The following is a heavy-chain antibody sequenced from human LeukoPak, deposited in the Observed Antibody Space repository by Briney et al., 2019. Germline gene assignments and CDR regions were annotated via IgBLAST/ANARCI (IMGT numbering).Heavy chain of an antibody. V-gene: IGHV3-15*01. CDR2: IKSKTDGGTT. CDR3: TTDRDSVTTAKD. Sequence: GGSLRLSCAASGFTFSNAWMSWVRQAPGKGLEWVGRIKSKTDGGTTDYAAPVKGRFTISRDDSKNTLYLQMNSLKTEDTAVYYCTTDRDSVTTAKDWGQETLVTVSS. D-gene: IGHD4-17*01. CDR1: GFTFSNAW. J-gene: IGHJ4*02.